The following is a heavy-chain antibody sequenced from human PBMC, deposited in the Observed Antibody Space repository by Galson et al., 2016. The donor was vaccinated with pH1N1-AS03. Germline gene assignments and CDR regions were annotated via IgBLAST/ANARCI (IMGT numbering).Heavy chain of an antibody. J-gene: IGHJ6*02. CDR2: IYPVDSDT. Sequence: QSGAEVTKTGESLQISCKGSGYSFTNHWIAWVRQMPGKGLEWMGFIYPVDSDTRYSPSFQGQVTISADRSVTTAYLQWSSLKASDTAIYYCARNREYQVLPIPRDVWGQGTTLTVSS. V-gene: IGHV5-51*01. CDR3: ARNREYQVLPIPRDV. CDR1: GYSFTNHW. D-gene: IGHD2-2*01.